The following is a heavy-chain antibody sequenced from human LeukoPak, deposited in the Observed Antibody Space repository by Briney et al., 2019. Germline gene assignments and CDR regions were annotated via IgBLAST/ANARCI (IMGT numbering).Heavy chain of an antibody. V-gene: IGHV3-64*01. CDR3: ASLRVGATDY. CDR1: GFTFSSYA. CDR2: ISSNGGST. Sequence: GRSLRLSCAASGFTFSSYAMHWVRQAPGKGLEYVSAISSNGGSTYYANSVKGRFTISRDNSKNTLYLQMGSLRAEDMAVYYCASLRVGATDYWGQGTLVTVSS. D-gene: IGHD1-26*01. J-gene: IGHJ4*02.